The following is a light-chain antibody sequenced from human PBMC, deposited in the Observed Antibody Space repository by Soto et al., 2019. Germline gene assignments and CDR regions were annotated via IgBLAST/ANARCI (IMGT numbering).Light chain of an antibody. Sequence: PDTLSLSPGDRATLSCRASQRVDSSYVAWYQQRPGQAPRLLIYGASNWATGVPDRFSGSGSGTDFTLTISRLEPEDFAVYFCQQYASSPITFGQGTRLEIK. V-gene: IGKV3-20*01. CDR2: GAS. CDR3: QQYASSPIT. CDR1: QRVDSSY. J-gene: IGKJ5*01.